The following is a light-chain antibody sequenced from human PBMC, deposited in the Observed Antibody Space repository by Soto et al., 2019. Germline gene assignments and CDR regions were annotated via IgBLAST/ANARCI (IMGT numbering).Light chain of an antibody. CDR2: GAS. CDR1: QSISTN. V-gene: IGKV3-15*01. Sequence: EIVMTQSPATLSVSPGERATLSGRASQSISTNLAWYQQKPGQAPRLLISGASTRATGIPARFSGSGSGTEFTLTISSLQSEDFAGYYCQQYNSWPPLTFGGGTKVEIK. J-gene: IGKJ4*01. CDR3: QQYNSWPPLT.